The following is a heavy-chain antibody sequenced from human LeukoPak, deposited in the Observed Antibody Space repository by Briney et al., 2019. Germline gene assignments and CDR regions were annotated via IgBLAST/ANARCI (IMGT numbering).Heavy chain of an antibody. Sequence: GGSLRLSCAASGFTFSSYEMSWVRQAPGKGLEWVAIINQDGREKHYVDSVKGRFTISRDNAKDSLYLQMNSLRAEDTALYYCAVATRSFLPDYCWGQGTLVTVSS. CDR3: AVATRSFLPDYC. J-gene: IGHJ4*02. CDR1: GFTFSSYE. D-gene: IGHD5-12*01. CDR2: INQDGREK. V-gene: IGHV3-7*01.